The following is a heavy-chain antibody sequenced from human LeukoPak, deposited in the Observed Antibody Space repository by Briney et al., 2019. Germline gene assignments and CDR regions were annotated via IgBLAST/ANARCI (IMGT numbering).Heavy chain of an antibody. CDR2: VYYSGNT. V-gene: IGHV4-30-4*08. CDR3: ARSYCSSNSCSRSLDY. D-gene: IGHD2-2*01. Sequence: PSETLSLTCTVSGDSFSSGGDHWNWIRQHPGKGLDCSGYVYYSGNTHYNPSLKSRLTISVDTWRNQFSLKLSSVTAADTAVYYCARSYCSSNSCSRSLDYWGQGTLVTVSS. J-gene: IGHJ4*02. CDR1: GDSFSSGGDH.